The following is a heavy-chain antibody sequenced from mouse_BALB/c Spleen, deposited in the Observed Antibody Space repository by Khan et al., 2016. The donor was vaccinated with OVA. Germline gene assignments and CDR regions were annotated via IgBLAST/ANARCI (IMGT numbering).Heavy chain of an antibody. V-gene: IGHV2-6-7*01. CDR3: ARAYYANYREAMDY. D-gene: IGHD2-10*01. CDR2: IWGDGST. Sequence: QVQLKESGPGLVAPSPSLSITCTVSGFSLTGYGVNWVRQPPGKGLEWLGMIWGDGSTDYNSALKSRLSITKDNSKSQVFLKMNSLQTDDTARYYCARAYYANYREAMDYWGQGNSVTVSS. CDR1: GFSLTGYG. J-gene: IGHJ4*01.